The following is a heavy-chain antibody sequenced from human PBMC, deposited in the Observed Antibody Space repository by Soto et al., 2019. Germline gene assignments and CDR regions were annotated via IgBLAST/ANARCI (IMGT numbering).Heavy chain of an antibody. D-gene: IGHD3-10*01. CDR2: ISYDGSNK. CDR1: GFTFSSYG. V-gene: IGHV3-30*18. CDR3: AKDINLLQLYGSGSGAFDY. J-gene: IGHJ4*02. Sequence: GGSLRLSCAASGFTFSSYGMHWVRQAPGKGLEWVAVISYDGSNKYYADSVKGRFTISRDNSKNTLYLQMNSLRAEDTAVYYCAKDINLLQLYGSGSGAFDYWGQGTLVTVSS.